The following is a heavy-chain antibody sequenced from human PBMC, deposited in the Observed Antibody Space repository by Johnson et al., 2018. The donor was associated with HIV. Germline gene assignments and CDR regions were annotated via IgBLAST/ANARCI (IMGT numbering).Heavy chain of an antibody. Sequence: VQLVESGGGLVQPGRSLRLSCAPSGFTFDDYAMHWVRHAPGKGLEWVAGISWNSDNIAYADSVRGRFTIARDNAKNSLHLQMNSLRTEDTAMYHCAKGQSSGYPKDAFDIWGRGTIVIVSS. CDR2: ISWNSDNI. CDR3: AKGQSSGYPKDAFDI. V-gene: IGHV3-9*01. J-gene: IGHJ3*02. CDR1: GFTFDDYA. D-gene: IGHD3-22*01.